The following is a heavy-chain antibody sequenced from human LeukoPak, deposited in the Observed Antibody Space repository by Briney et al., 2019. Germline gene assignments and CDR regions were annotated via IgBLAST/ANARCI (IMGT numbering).Heavy chain of an antibody. V-gene: IGHV4-4*07. D-gene: IGHD3-22*01. CDR3: ARDMHYYDSSGYYPYYYYYYMDV. CDR1: GGSISSYY. CDR2: IYTSGST. J-gene: IGHJ6*03. Sequence: SETLSLTCAIYGGSISSYYWSWIRQPAGKGLEWIGRIYTSGSTNYNPSLKSRVTMSVDTSKNQFSLKLSSVTAADTAVYYCARDMHYYDSSGYYPYYYYYYMDVWGKGTTVTISS.